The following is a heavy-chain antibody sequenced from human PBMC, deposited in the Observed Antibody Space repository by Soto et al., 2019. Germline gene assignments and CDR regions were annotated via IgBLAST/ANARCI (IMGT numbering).Heavy chain of an antibody. CDR1: GGSIHDYY. J-gene: IGHJ4*02. CDR2: IFYTGST. CDR3: ARVNRGAFDH. V-gene: IGHV4-59*01. Sequence: SETLSLTCTVSGGSIHDYYWVWIRQPPGKGLEWIGSIFYTGSTGYNPSLKSRVTLSLATSKNQFSLNLSSVTAADTAVYYCARVNRGAFDHWGQGALVTVSS.